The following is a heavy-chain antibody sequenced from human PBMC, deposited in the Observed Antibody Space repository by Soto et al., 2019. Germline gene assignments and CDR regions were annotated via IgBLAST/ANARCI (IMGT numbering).Heavy chain of an antibody. D-gene: IGHD3-10*01. Sequence: GESLKISCKASGYSFTNYWINWVRQMPGKGLEWMGIIYPGDSDTRYSPSFQGQVTISADKSISTAYLQWSSLKASDTAMYYCARGLWFGELFPYGMDVWGQGTTVTVSS. V-gene: IGHV5-51*01. CDR2: IYPGDSDT. J-gene: IGHJ6*02. CDR3: ARGLWFGELFPYGMDV. CDR1: GYSFTNYW.